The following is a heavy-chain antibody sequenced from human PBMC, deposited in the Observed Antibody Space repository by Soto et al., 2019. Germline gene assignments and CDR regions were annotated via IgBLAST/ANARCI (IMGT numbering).Heavy chain of an antibody. D-gene: IGHD6-19*01. CDR3: ASAGGLGAVAADY. CDR2: IYHSGST. CDR1: GGSISSGGYS. J-gene: IGHJ4*02. Sequence: QLQLQESGSGLVKPSQTLSLTCAVSGGSISSGGYSWSWIRQPPGKGLEWIGYIYHSGSTYYNPSLKARVTISVDRSKSQFSLKLSSVTAAATAVYYCASAGGLGAVAADYWGQGTLVTVSS. V-gene: IGHV4-30-2*01.